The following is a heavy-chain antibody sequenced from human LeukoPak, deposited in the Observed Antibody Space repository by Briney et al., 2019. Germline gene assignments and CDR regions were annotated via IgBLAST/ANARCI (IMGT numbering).Heavy chain of an antibody. CDR2: IYTSGST. CDR3: ARDPVGYCSGGSCYRWFDP. J-gene: IGHJ5*02. CDR1: GGSISSGSYY. V-gene: IGHV4-61*02. Sequence: PSQTLSLTCTVSGGSISSGSYYWSWIRQPAGRGLEWIGRIYTSGSTNYNPSLKSRVAISADTSTNQFSLKLSSVTAADTAVYYCARDPVGYCSGGSCYRWFDPWGQGTLVTVSS. D-gene: IGHD2-15*01.